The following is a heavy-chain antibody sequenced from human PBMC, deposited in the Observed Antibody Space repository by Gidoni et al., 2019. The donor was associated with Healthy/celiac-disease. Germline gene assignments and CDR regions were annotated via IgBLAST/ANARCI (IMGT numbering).Heavy chain of an antibody. CDR1: GFSPSTSGVG. CDR3: AHIVSGWYRLEYFQH. V-gene: IGHV2-5*02. D-gene: IGHD6-19*01. J-gene: IGHJ1*01. Sequence: QITLKESGPTPVKPTQTLTLTCTFSGFSPSTSGVGVGWIRQPPGKALEWLALIYWDDDKRYSPSLKSRLTITKDTSKNQVVLTMTNMDPVDTATYYCAHIVSGWYRLEYFQHWGQGTLVTVSS. CDR2: IYWDDDK.